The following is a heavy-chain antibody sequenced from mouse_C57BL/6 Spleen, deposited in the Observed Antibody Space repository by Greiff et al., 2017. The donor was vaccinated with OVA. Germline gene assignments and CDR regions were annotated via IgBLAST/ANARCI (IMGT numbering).Heavy chain of an antibody. CDR1: GYSFTSYN. J-gene: IGHJ4*01. V-gene: IGHV1-66*01. CDR3: ARDYFYAMDY. CDR2: IYPGSGNT. Sequence: QVQLQQSGPELVKPGASVKISCKASGYSFTSYNIHWVKQRPGQGLEWIGWIYPGSGNTKYNEKFKGKATLTADTSSSTAYMQLSSLTSEDSAVYYCARDYFYAMDYWGQGTSVTVSS.